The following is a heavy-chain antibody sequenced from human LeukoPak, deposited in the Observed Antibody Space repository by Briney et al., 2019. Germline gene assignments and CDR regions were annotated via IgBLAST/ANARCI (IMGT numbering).Heavy chain of an antibody. CDR3: AGRGPPGGFDY. CDR2: ISADNGNT. Sequence: ASVKVSCKTSGYTFTSYGVNWVRQAPGQGLEWMGWISADNGNTNYAQKLQGRVTMTTDTSTSTAYMELRSLRSDDTAVYYCAGRGPPGGFDYWGQGTLVTVSS. J-gene: IGHJ4*02. D-gene: IGHD3-16*01. V-gene: IGHV1-18*01. CDR1: GYTFTSYG.